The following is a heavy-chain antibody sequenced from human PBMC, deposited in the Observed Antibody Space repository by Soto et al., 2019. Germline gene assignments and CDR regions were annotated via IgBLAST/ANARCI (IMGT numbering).Heavy chain of an antibody. V-gene: IGHV3-73*01. CDR2: IGSKGETYAT. CDR1: GFTFGASA. CDR3: ARNRYPGIAAAGTTLDY. J-gene: IGHJ4*02. D-gene: IGHD6-13*01. Sequence: LRLSCAASGFTFGASALQWVRQASGKGLEWLARIGSKGETYATAYADSVKGRFTISRDNSRNTLYLQMNSLRAEDTAVYYCARNRYPGIAAAGTTLDYWGQGTLVTVSS.